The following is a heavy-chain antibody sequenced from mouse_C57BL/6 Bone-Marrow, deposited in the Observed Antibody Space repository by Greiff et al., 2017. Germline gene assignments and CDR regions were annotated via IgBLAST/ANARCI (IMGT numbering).Heavy chain of an antibody. CDR1: GYTFTSSW. CDR2: IYPGSGST. Sequence: QVQLQQPGAALVKPGASVKMSCKASGYTFTSSWITWVKQRPGQGLEWIGDIYPGSGSTKYNEKFKSKATLAVDTSSSTAYMQLSSLTSEASAVYYGARHWFAYWGQGTLVTVSA. CDR3: ARHWFAY. V-gene: IGHV1-55*01. J-gene: IGHJ3*01.